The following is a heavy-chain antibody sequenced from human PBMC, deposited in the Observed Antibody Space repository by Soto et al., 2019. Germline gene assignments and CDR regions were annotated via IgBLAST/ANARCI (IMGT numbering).Heavy chain of an antibody. CDR2: INTSGGST. CDR1: GYTFTSYY. Sequence: QVQLVQSGAEVKKPGASVKVSCKASGYTFTSYYMHWVRQAPGQGLGWMGIINTSGGSTSYAQKSKGRVTTTRDTSTSTVYRALSSLRSEDTAVYYCAKARGAELELPWYCGQGPLVTVSS. CDR3: AKARGAELELPWY. D-gene: IGHD1-7*01. V-gene: IGHV1-46*01. J-gene: IGHJ4*02.